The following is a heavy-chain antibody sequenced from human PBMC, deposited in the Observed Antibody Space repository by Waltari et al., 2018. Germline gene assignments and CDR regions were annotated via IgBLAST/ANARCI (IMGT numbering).Heavy chain of an antibody. D-gene: IGHD3-16*02. CDR2: ISSTGSTT. V-gene: IGHV3-33*01. CDR3: ARDIAFGGVIVMNEAFDF. CDR1: VFTFSSYG. J-gene: IGHJ3*01. Sequence: QLYLVESGGGVVQPGRSLRLSCAASVFTFSSYGMHWVRQPPGKGLQWVAVISSTGSTTYYADSGSGRFTISRDNSKNILYLQMNSLRAEDTAVYYCARDIAFGGVIVMNEAFDFRGRGTTVTVSP.